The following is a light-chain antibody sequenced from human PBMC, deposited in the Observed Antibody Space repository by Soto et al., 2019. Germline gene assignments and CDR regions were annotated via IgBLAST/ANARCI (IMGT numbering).Light chain of an antibody. CDR1: QSISRY. CDR2: AAS. J-gene: IGKJ3*01. CDR3: QQTYNMPFT. Sequence: DIQVTQSPSSLSASVGDRVTITCRASQSISRYLNWYQQKPGKAPKLLIYAASSLQGGVSSRFSGNESGTDFTLTISSLQPEDSATYYCQQTYNMPFTFGPGTKVDIK. V-gene: IGKV1-39*01.